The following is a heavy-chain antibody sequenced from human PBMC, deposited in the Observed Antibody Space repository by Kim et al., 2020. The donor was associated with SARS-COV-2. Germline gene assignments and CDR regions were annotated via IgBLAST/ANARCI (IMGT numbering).Heavy chain of an antibody. CDR3: AKNPMVRGVIIRGFDH. D-gene: IGHD3-10*01. V-gene: IGHV3-23*01. Sequence: SENGRFTISRDKSKSTLTLQMNSMRGEDTAVYSCAKNPMVRGVIIRGFDHWGQGTLVTVSS. J-gene: IGHJ4*02.